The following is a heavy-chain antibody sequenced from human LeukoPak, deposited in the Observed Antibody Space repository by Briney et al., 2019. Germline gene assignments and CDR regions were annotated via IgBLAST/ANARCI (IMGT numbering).Heavy chain of an antibody. J-gene: IGHJ4*02. Sequence: SETLSLTCAVSGGSISSGGYSWSWIRQPPGKGLEWIGYIYHSGSTYYNPSLKSRVTISVDRSRNQFSLKLSSVTAADTAVYYCARDRYGDHTYFDYWGQGTLVTVSS. CDR3: ARDRYGDHTYFDY. CDR2: IYHSGST. CDR1: GGSISSGGYS. D-gene: IGHD4-17*01. V-gene: IGHV4-30-2*01.